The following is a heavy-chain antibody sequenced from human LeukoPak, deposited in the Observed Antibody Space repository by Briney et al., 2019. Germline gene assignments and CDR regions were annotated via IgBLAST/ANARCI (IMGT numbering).Heavy chain of an antibody. Sequence: GGSLILSCAGSGYTFSDYDIHWVRQPTGKGLEWVSAIGTLHDTYYSDSVKGRFTISRENARDSVYLQMNTLRAGDTAVYYCARGPRAGWQRLPPALPPYYFDNWGQGTLVTVAS. V-gene: IGHV3-13*01. D-gene: IGHD2-15*01. J-gene: IGHJ4*02. CDR3: ARGPRAGWQRLPPALPPYYFDN. CDR2: IGTLHDT. CDR1: GYTFSDYD.